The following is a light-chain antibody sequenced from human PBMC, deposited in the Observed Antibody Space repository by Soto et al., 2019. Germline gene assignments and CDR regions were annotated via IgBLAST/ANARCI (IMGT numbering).Light chain of an antibody. CDR1: QDIAIY. V-gene: IGKV1-9*01. CDR2: AAS. CDR3: QQLRSYPST. J-gene: IGKJ4*01. Sequence: IKLTQSPSSLSASVGDRATITCRASQDIAIYLAWYQQKPGEAPKLLIYAASTLHGGVPSRFSGSGSGTDFALTITILQAEDFATYYCQQLRSYPSTFGGGTKVDI.